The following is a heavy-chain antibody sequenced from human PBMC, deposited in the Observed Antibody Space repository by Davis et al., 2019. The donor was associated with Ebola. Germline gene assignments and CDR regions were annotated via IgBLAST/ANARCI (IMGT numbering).Heavy chain of an antibody. CDR3: ARYIPQVVITQADAFDI. D-gene: IGHD3-22*01. Sequence: GESLKISCAASGFTFSSYWMSWVRQAPGKGLEWVANIKQDGSEKYYVDSVKGRFTISRHNSKNTLYLQMNSLRAEDTAVYYCARYIPQVVITQADAFDIWGQGTMVTVSS. CDR1: GFTFSSYW. J-gene: IGHJ3*02. CDR2: IKQDGSEK. V-gene: IGHV3-7*03.